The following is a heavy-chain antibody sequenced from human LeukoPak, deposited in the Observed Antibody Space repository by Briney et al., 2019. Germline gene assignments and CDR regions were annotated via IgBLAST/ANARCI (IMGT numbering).Heavy chain of an antibody. J-gene: IGHJ5*02. Sequence: SETLSLTCIVSGGSISSSIYYWAWVRQPPGKGLEWIGTVFYNGATQYSPSLRSRVTISIDTSTNQFSLKLTSVTAADTAVYYCARGGGSSWYSGNWFDPWGQGTLVTVSS. CDR3: ARGGGSSWYSGNWFDP. V-gene: IGHV4-39*07. D-gene: IGHD6-13*01. CDR1: GGSISSSIYY. CDR2: VFYNGAT.